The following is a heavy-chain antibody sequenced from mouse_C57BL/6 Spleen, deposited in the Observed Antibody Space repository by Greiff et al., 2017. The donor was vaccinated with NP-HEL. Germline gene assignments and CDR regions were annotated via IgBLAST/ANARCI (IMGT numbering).Heavy chain of an antibody. J-gene: IGHJ4*01. Sequence: EVMLVESGGDLVKPGGSLKLSCAASGFTFSSYGMSWVRQTPDKRLEWVATISSGGSYTYYPDSVKGRFTISRDNAKNTLYLQMSSLKSEDTAMYYCARHAIYYGNYYYAMDYWGQGTSVTVSS. V-gene: IGHV5-6*01. CDR1: GFTFSSYG. CDR3: ARHAIYYGNYYYAMDY. D-gene: IGHD2-1*01. CDR2: ISSGGSYT.